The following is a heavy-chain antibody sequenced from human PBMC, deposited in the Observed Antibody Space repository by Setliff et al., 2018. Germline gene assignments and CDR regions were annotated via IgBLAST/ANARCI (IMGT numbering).Heavy chain of an antibody. CDR2: INPNSGGT. Sequence: ASVKVSCKASGYTFTGYYMHWVRQAPGQGLEWMGWINPNSGGTNYAQKFQGRVTMTRDTSISTAYMELSRLRSDDTAVYYCARFYWRGGNSACFDYWGQGVLVTVSS. J-gene: IGHJ4*02. D-gene: IGHD4-4*01. V-gene: IGHV1-2*02. CDR1: GYTFTGYY. CDR3: ARFYWRGGNSACFDY.